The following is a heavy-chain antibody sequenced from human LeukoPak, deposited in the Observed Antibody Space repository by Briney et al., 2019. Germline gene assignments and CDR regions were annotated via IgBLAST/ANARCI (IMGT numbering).Heavy chain of an antibody. J-gene: IGHJ3*02. CDR2: INPNGRDK. CDR3: ARVYIAAAVTGAFDI. D-gene: IGHD6-13*01. Sequence: GGSLRLSCAASGFTFSNYWMSWVRQAPGKGLEWVTNINPNGRDKYYVDSVRGRFTLSRDNAENSLYLQMNSLRAEDTAVYYCARVYIAAAVTGAFDIWGQGTMVTVSS. V-gene: IGHV3-7*05. CDR1: GFTFSNYW.